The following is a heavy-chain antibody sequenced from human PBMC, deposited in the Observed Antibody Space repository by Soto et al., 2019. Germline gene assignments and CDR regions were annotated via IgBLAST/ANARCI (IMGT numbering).Heavy chain of an antibody. D-gene: IGHD3-10*01. CDR1: GDSVSSNSAA. Sequence: PSQTLSLTCAISGDSVSSNSAAWNWIRQSPSRGLEWLGRTYYRSKWYNDYAVSVESRITINPDPSKDQFSLQLNSVTPEDTPIYYCARGLHYYASGSPSYGMDVWGQGTTVTISS. V-gene: IGHV6-1*01. J-gene: IGHJ6*02. CDR2: TYYRSKWYN. CDR3: ARGLHYYASGSPSYGMDV.